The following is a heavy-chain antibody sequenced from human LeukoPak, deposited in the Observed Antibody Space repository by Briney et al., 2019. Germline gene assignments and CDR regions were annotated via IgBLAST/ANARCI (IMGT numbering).Heavy chain of an antibody. J-gene: IGHJ4*02. Sequence: GGSPRLSCAASGFTFSNYEMNWVRQAPGKGLEWVSYISSSGSTIYYADSVKGRFTISRDNAKNSLYLQMDSLRAEDTALYYCARVDRIATRPTPDFWGQGTLVTVSS. CDR3: ARVDRIATRPTPDF. CDR1: GFTFSNYE. CDR2: ISSSGSTI. D-gene: IGHD6-6*01. V-gene: IGHV3-48*03.